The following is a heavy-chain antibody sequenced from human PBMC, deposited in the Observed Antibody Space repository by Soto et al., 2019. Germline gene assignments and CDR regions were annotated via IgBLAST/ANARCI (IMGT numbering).Heavy chain of an antibody. J-gene: IGHJ4*02. CDR1: GFTFSSYA. Sequence: GGSLRLSCAASGFTFSSYAMHWVRQAPGKGLEWVAVIAYDGRNKYYADSVKGRFTISRDNSKNTLYLQMNSLRIEDTAVYYCASHPRDSSGYWYYFDYWGQGTLVTVSS. V-gene: IGHV3-30*04. CDR2: IAYDGRNK. CDR3: ASHPRDSSGYWYYFDY. D-gene: IGHD3-22*01.